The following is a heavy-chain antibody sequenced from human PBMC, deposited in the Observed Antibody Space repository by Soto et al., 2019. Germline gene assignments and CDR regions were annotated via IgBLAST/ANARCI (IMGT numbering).Heavy chain of an antibody. J-gene: IGHJ6*03. CDR3: ARSYYDLGSGSYFYFLDF. CDR1: GDSIRIHH. Sequence: PSYTLSLTCTVSGDSIRIHHWSWIRQPPGKGLEWVGYISNSGSTNYNPSLKSRVTISVDTSKNLFSLKLSSVTAADTAVYYCARSYYDLGSGSYFYFLDFWGKGTTVPVTS. V-gene: IGHV4-59*07. D-gene: IGHD3-3*01. CDR2: ISNSGST.